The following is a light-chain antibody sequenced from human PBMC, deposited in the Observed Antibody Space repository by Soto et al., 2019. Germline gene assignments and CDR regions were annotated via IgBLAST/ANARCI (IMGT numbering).Light chain of an antibody. CDR1: SSDVGHYNY. CDR2: EVT. Sequence: QSALTQHPSASGSPGQSVTISCTGTSSDVGHYNYVSWYQHHPGKAPKLMIYEVTKRPSGVPDRFSGSKSSNTASLTVSGLHAEEEADYYCSSYAGGKRVFGTGTKLTVL. V-gene: IGLV2-8*01. CDR3: SSYAGGKRV. J-gene: IGLJ1*01.